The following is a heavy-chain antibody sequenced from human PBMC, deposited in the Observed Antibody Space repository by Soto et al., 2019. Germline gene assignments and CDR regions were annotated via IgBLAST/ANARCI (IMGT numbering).Heavy chain of an antibody. CDR2: IYYSGST. D-gene: IGHD2-21*01. Sequence: SETLSLTCTVSGGSISSYYWSWIRQPPGKGLEWIGYIYYSGSTNYNPSLKSRVTISVDTSKNQFSLRLNSVTAADTAVYYCARQPTTGDTDLWFDPWGQGTLVTVSS. J-gene: IGHJ5*02. CDR3: ARQPTTGDTDLWFDP. V-gene: IGHV4-59*08. CDR1: GGSISSYY.